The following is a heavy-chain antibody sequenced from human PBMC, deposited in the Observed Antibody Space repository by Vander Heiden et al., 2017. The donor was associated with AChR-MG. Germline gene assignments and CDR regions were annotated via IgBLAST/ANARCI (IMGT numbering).Heavy chain of an antibody. CDR1: GSTFSSYA. CDR2: ISGSGGST. J-gene: IGHJ5*02. D-gene: IGHD3-3*01. Sequence: EVQLLESGGGLVQPGGSLRLSCAASGSTFSSYAMSWVRQSPGKGLEWVSAISGSGGSTYYADSVKGRFTISRDNSKNTLYLQMNSLRAEDTAVYYCAGGGLRFLEWTNWFDPWGQGTLVTVSS. V-gene: IGHV3-23*01. CDR3: AGGGLRFLEWTNWFDP.